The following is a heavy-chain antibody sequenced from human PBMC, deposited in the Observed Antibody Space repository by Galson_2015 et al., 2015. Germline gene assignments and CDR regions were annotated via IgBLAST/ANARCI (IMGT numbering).Heavy chain of an antibody. CDR2: IYPGDSDT. Sequence: QSGAEVKKPGESLKISCKGSGYSFTSYWIGWVRQMPGKGLEWMGIIYPGDSDTRYSPSFQGQVTISADKSISTAYLQWSSLKASDTAMYDCARHLVVVPAASQLDYWGQGTLVAVSS. J-gene: IGHJ4*02. CDR3: ARHLVVVPAASQLDY. V-gene: IGHV5-51*01. CDR1: GYSFTSYW. D-gene: IGHD2-2*01.